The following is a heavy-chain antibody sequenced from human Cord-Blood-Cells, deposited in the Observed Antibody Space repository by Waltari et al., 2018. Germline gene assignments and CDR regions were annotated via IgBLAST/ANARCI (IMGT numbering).Heavy chain of an antibody. V-gene: IGHV1-69*01. D-gene: IGHD3-16*01. CDR3: ARGHRGLNLYYFDY. Sequence: QVQLVQSGAEVKKPGSSVKVSCKASGGTFCTYPTRWVRLPPGQGLEWMGGISHSFGTANYAQKFQGRVTITADESTSTAYMELSSLRSEDTAVYYCARGHRGLNLYYFDYWGQGTLVTVSS. CDR2: ISHSFGTA. CDR1: GGTFCTYP. J-gene: IGHJ4*02.